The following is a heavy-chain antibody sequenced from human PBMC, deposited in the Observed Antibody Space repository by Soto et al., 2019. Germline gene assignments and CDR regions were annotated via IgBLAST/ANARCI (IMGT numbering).Heavy chain of an antibody. CDR1: GFTISSGV. CDR2: LNNSGDST. J-gene: IGHJ3*02. CDR3: AKRPDAFDI. Sequence: VRLLESGGGLVQPGGSLRLYCAVSGFTISSGVFSWVRQAPGKGLEWVSDLNNSGDSTYYADSVKGRFTISRDDSKNTLYLQMNSMRVEDTAVYYCAKRPDAFDIWGQGTMVTVSS. V-gene: IGHV3-23*01.